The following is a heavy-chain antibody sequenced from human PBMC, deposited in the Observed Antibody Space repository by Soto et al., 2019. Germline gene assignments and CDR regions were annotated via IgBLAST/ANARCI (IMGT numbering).Heavy chain of an antibody. CDR2: ISGSGGST. J-gene: IGHJ4*02. CDR1: GFTFSSYA. D-gene: IGHD5-18*01. CDR3: ASLRGYSYGGLYYFDY. Sequence: WSLRLSCAASGFTFSSYAMSWVRQAPGKGLEWVSAISGSGGSTYYADSVKGRFTISRDNSKNTLYLQMNSLRAEDTAVYYCASLRGYSYGGLYYFDYWGQGTLVTVSS. V-gene: IGHV3-23*01.